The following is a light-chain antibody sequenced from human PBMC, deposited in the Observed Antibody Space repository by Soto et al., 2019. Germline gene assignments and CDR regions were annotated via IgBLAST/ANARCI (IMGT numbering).Light chain of an antibody. J-gene: IGLJ1*01. Sequence: QSALAHSGAVSWSPGQPITIACTGTSSDVGGYKYVSWYQQHPGKAPKLIIYEVSNRPSGVSNRFSGSKSGNTASLTISGLQAEDEDDYSCMSYTSSSSTIYVFGTGTKVT. CDR2: EVS. V-gene: IGLV2-14*01. CDR1: SSDVGGYKY. CDR3: MSYTSSSSTIYV.